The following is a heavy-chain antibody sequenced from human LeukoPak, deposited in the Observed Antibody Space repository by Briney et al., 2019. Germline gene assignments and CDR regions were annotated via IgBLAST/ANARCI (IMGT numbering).Heavy chain of an antibody. CDR1: GFTFSSYA. D-gene: IGHD3-3*01. V-gene: IGHV3-23*01. Sequence: QPGGSLRLSCAASGFTFSSYAMSWVRQAPGKGLEWVSAISGSGGSTYYADSVKGRFTISRDNSKNTLYLQMKSLRAEDTAVYYCAKPALFGVVTPYDAFDIWGQGTMVTVSS. J-gene: IGHJ3*02. CDR2: ISGSGGST. CDR3: AKPALFGVVTPYDAFDI.